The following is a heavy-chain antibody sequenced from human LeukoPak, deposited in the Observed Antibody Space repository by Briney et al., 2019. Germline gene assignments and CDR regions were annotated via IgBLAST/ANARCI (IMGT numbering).Heavy chain of an antibody. CDR1: GFTFSSYW. CDR3: ARGITSKAVAAVGY. V-gene: IGHV3-74*01. CDR2: INSNGSRT. J-gene: IGHJ4*02. Sequence: PRGSLRLSCAASGFTFSSYWMHWVRQAPGKGLVWVSRINSNGSRTSYADSVKGRFTISRDNAKNTLYLQMNSLRAEDTALYYCARGITSKAVAAVGYWGQGTLVTVSS. D-gene: IGHD6-19*01.